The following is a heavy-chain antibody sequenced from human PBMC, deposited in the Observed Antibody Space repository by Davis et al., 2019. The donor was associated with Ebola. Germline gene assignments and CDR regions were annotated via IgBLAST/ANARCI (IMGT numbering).Heavy chain of an antibody. CDR1: GGSIISSSYY. CDR2: VSYSGNT. Sequence: SETLSLTCTVSGGSIISSSYYWGWIRQPPGKGLEWIGSVSYSGNTYYNPSLKSRVTISVDTSKNQFSLKLTSVTAADTAVYFCARNTIYDYDGSVYSSPYYFDFWGQGTLVTVSS. J-gene: IGHJ4*02. D-gene: IGHD3-22*01. CDR3: ARNTIYDYDGSVYSSPYYFDF. V-gene: IGHV4-39*01.